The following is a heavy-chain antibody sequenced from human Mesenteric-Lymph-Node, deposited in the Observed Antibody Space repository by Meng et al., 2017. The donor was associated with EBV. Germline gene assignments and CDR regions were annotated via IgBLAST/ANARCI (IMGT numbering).Heavy chain of an antibody. Sequence: QVERQGSGPGLVKPSQNLSLTVGVSGDSISGGGYYWSWIRQPPGKGLEWIGYISYSGNTYYNTSLKSRLAISLDTSKNQFSLKLKSVTAADTAVYYCARALYSGYDYFDWGQGTLVTVSS. J-gene: IGHJ1*01. CDR3: ARALYSGYDYFD. CDR1: GDSISGGGYY. V-gene: IGHV4-30-4*01. CDR2: ISYSGNT. D-gene: IGHD5-12*01.